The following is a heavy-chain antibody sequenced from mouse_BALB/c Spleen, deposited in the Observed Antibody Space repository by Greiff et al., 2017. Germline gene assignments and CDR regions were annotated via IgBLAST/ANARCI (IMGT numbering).Heavy chain of an antibody. CDR3: AITTVVVGDY. J-gene: IGHJ2*01. D-gene: IGHD1-1*01. CDR2: INPGSGGT. CDR1: GYAFTNYL. V-gene: IGHV1-54*01. Sequence: VQLQQSGAELVRPGTSVKVSCKASGYAFTNYLIEWVKQRPGQGLEWIGVINPGSGGTNYNEKFKGKATLTADKSSSTAYMQLSSLTSDDSAVYFCAITTVVVGDYWGQGTTLTVSS.